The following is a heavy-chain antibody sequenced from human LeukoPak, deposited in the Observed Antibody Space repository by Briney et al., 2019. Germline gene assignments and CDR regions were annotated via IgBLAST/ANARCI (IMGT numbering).Heavy chain of an antibody. D-gene: IGHD3-3*01. CDR1: GYTFTGYY. J-gene: IGHJ4*02. Sequence: ASVKVSCKASGYTFTGYYMHWVRQAPGQGLEWIGRINPNSGGTNYAQKFQGRVTMTRDTSISTAYMELSRLRSDDTAVYYCARVAYYDFWSGYSHFDYWGQGTLVTVSS. CDR3: ARVAYYDFWSGYSHFDY. V-gene: IGHV1-2*06. CDR2: INPNSGGT.